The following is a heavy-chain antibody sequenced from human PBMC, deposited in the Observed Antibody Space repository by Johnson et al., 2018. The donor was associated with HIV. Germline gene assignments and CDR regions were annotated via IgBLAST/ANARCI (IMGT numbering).Heavy chain of an antibody. CDR3: AKDERAGQWLVLAFDI. Sequence: QVQLVESGGGVVQPGRSLRLSCAASGFTFSSYPMHWVRQAPGKGLQWVAVISYDGSNKYFADSVKGRFTISRDNSKNTVYLQMNSLRAEDTAVYYCAKDERAGQWLVLAFDIWGQGTMVTVSS. CDR1: GFTFSSYP. D-gene: IGHD6-19*01. CDR2: ISYDGSNK. V-gene: IGHV3-30*04. J-gene: IGHJ3*02.